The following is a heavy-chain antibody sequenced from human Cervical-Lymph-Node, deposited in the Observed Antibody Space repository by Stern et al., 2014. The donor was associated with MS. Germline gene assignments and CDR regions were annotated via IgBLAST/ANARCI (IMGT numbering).Heavy chain of an antibody. J-gene: IGHJ4*02. CDR3: ARDLGTTPPLRY. Sequence: QDQLVQSGAEVKKPGASVNVSCTASGYAFTNYYMHWVRQAPGQGLEWMGIIRPSGGNTHYAQSFQGRVSMTSDTSTRTVYMEVSSLKSDDTAIYYCARDLGTTPPLRYWGQGTLVTVSS. CDR2: IRPSGGNT. V-gene: IGHV1-46*01. D-gene: IGHD1-7*01. CDR1: GYAFTNYY.